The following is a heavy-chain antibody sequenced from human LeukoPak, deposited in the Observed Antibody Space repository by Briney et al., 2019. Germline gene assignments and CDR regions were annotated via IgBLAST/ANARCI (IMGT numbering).Heavy chain of an antibody. V-gene: IGHV3-23*01. CDR1: GLTFSNYA. J-gene: IGHJ6*02. Sequence: GGSLRLSCAASGLTFSNYAMNWVRQASGRGLEWVSGITDSGRKTYYADSVKGRFSISRDNSKNTVYLQMSGLRPEDTAIYYCARAKRETSTRPWTSGMDVWGQGTRVTVSS. CDR2: ITDSGRKT. D-gene: IGHD3/OR15-3a*01. CDR3: ARAKRETSTRPWTSGMDV.